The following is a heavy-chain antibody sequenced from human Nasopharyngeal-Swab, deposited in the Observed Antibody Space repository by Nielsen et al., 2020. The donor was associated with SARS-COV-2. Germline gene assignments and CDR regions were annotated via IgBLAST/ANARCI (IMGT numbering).Heavy chain of an antibody. J-gene: IGHJ4*02. Sequence: VRQAPGKGLEWVSGISWNGGSIGYADSVKGRFTISRDNAKNSLYLQMNSLRAEDTALYYCAKDMWPTVTTPDYWGQGTLVTVSS. CDR2: ISWNGGSI. CDR3: AKDMWPTVTTPDY. V-gene: IGHV3-9*01. D-gene: IGHD4-17*01.